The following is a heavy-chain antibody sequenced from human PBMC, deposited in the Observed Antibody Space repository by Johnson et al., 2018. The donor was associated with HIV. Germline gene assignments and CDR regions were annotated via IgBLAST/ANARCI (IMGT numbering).Heavy chain of an antibody. CDR1: GFTFGIYG. J-gene: IGHJ3*02. CDR2: ISGSGGST. D-gene: IGHD2-21*02. CDR3: ASPDPNVVVTVGDVKDAFDI. Sequence: VQLVESGGGVVQPGGSLRLSCAASGFTFGIYGMHWVRQAPGKGLEWVSAISGSGGSTYYADSVKGRFTISSHNSNNSLYLQMNSLRAEDTAVYYCASPDPNVVVTVGDVKDAFDIWGQGTMVTVSS. V-gene: IGHV3-23*04.